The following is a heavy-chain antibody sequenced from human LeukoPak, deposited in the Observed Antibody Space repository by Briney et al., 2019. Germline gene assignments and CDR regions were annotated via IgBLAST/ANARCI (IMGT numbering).Heavy chain of an antibody. Sequence: PGGSLRLSCAASGFTFSSYSMNWVRQAPGKGLEWVSSISSSSSYIYYADSVKGRFTISRDNAKNSLYLQMNSLRAEDTAVYYCARDGVTMIVVVINAFDIWGQGTMVTVSS. J-gene: IGHJ3*02. V-gene: IGHV3-21*01. CDR3: ARDGVTMIVVVINAFDI. D-gene: IGHD3-22*01. CDR2: ISSSSSYI. CDR1: GFTFSSYS.